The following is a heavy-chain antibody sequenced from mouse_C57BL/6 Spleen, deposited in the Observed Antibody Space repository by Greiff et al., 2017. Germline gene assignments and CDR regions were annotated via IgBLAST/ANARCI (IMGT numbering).Heavy chain of an antibody. D-gene: IGHD2-4*01. Sequence: QVQLQQSGAELMQPGASVKLSCTATGYTFTGYWIEWVKQRPGHGLEWIGEILPGSGSPNYNEKFTGTATFTVDTSSNTVYMRRSSLTTEDTDIYDCARSNDYEGDWGQGTTLTVSS. V-gene: IGHV1-9*01. CDR1: GYTFTGYW. CDR3: ARSNDYEGD. CDR2: ILPGSGSP. J-gene: IGHJ2*01.